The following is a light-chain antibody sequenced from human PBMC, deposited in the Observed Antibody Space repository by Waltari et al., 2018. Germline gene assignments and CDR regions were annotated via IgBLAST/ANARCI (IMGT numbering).Light chain of an antibody. CDR2: DVS. J-gene: IGLJ2*01. CDR3: SSYISSSTLEL. Sequence: QSALTQPASVSGSPGQSITISCTGTSRDVGCYTYFPWYQHHPGKSPKLMIYDVSNRPSGVSNRCSGSKSGNTASLTISGIQAEDEADYYCSSYISSSTLELFGGGTSLTVL. V-gene: IGLV2-14*03. CDR1: SRDVGCYTY.